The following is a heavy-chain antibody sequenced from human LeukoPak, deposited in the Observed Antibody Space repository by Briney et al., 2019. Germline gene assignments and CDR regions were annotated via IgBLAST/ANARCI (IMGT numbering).Heavy chain of an antibody. CDR2: ISYDGSNK. J-gene: IGHJ4*02. CDR3: ARPFGYDSSGSPWDP. D-gene: IGHD3-22*01. V-gene: IGHV3-30-3*01. Sequence: GGSLRLSCAASGFTFSSYAMHWVRQAPGKGLEWVAVISYDGSNKYYADSVKGRFTISRDNAKNSLYLQMNSLRAEDTAVYYCARPFGYDSSGSPWDPWGQGTLVTVSS. CDR1: GFTFSSYA.